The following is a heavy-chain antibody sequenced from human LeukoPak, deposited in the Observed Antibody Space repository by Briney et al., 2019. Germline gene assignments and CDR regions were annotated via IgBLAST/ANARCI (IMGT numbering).Heavy chain of an antibody. Sequence: SQTLSLTCAISGDSVSSNSVAWNWIRQSPSRGLEWPGRTYYRSKWYNGYAVSVKSRITITPDTSKNQFSLQLNSVTPEDTAVYYCARELGSFDIWGQGTKVTVSS. CDR2: TYYRSKWYN. CDR3: ARELGSFDI. CDR1: GDSVSSNSVA. D-gene: IGHD3-3*02. J-gene: IGHJ3*02. V-gene: IGHV6-1*01.